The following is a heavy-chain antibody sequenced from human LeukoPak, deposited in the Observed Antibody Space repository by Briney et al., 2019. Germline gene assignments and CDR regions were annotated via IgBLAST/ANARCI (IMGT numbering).Heavy chain of an antibody. D-gene: IGHD3-16*02. J-gene: IGHJ4*02. V-gene: IGHV3-74*01. Sequence: GGSLRLSCAASGFTFSSYWMHWVRQAPGKGLVWASRINSDGSSTSYADSVKGRFTISRDNAKNTLYLQMNSLRAEDTAVYYCARDQREYYDYVWGSYRPSNTLDYWGQGTLVTVSS. CDR2: INSDGSST. CDR3: ARDQREYYDYVWGSYRPSNTLDY. CDR1: GFTFSSYW.